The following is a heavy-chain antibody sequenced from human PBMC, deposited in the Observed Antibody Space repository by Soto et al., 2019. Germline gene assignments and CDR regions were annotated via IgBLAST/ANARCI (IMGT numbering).Heavy chain of an antibody. D-gene: IGHD1-26*01. CDR1: GATFSRYS. V-gene: IGHV1-69*12. CDR3: AVGESAAATLYAHGMDV. Sequence: QVQLVQSGAEVKKPGSLVKVSCKASGATFSRYSISWVRQAPGQGLEWMGGIFAGFGTATYAQKFHGRVLIIADESTTTAYMELTSLTYDDTAVYYCAVGESAAATLYAHGMDVWGQGTTVTVSS. CDR2: IFAGFGTA. J-gene: IGHJ6*02.